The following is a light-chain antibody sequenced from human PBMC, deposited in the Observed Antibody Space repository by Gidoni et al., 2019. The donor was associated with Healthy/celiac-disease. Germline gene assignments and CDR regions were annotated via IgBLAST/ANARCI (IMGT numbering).Light chain of an antibody. CDR1: QSISSY. Sequence: DIQMTQSPSSLSASVGDRVTITCRASQSISSYLNWYQQKPGKAPKLLIYAASSLQSGVPSRFSGSGSGTDFTLTISSLQPEDFATYYCQQSYSTFSCSFGQGTKLEIK. CDR3: QQSYSTFSCS. CDR2: AAS. V-gene: IGKV1-39*01. J-gene: IGKJ2*04.